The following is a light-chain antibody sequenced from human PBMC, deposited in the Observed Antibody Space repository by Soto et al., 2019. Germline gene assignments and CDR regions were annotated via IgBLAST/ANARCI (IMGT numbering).Light chain of an antibody. J-gene: IGLJ3*02. V-gene: IGLV4-69*01. CDR2: VNSDGSH. CDR3: QTWTTGIQV. Sequence: QPVLTQSPSASASLGASVKFTCTLSSGHSSYAIAWHQQQPDKGPRYLMKVNSDGSHSRGDGIPDRFSGSSSGAERYLTISSLQSEDETDYYCQTWTTGIQVFGGGTQLTVL. CDR1: SGHSSYA.